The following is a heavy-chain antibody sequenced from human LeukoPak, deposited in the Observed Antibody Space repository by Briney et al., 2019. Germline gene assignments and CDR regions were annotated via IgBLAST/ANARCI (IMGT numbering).Heavy chain of an antibody. Sequence: GGSLRLSCAASEFTFITYSMHWVRQAPGKGLEWVAVISYDGSNKYYADSVKGRFTISRDNSKNTLYLQMNSLRAEDTAVYYCAREGVDIVATSYPINWFDPGGEGTVVPSPQ. CDR2: ISYDGSNK. D-gene: IGHD5-12*01. V-gene: IGHV3-30*04. CDR3: AREGVDIVATSYPINWFDP. J-gene: IGHJ5*02. CDR1: EFTFITYS.